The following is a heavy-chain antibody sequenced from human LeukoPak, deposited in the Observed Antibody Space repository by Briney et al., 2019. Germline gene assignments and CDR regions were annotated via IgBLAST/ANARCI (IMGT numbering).Heavy chain of an antibody. CDR1: GFTLSSYA. J-gene: IGHJ4*02. D-gene: IGHD4-23*01. CDR3: AKDSPMTTVVIYFDY. CDR2: ISGSGGST. Sequence: PGGSLRLSCAASGFTLSSYAMSWVRQAPGKGLEWVSAISGSGGSTYYADSVKGRFTISRDNSKNTLYLQMNSLRAEDTAVYYCAKDSPMTTVVIYFDYWGQGTLVTVSS. V-gene: IGHV3-23*01.